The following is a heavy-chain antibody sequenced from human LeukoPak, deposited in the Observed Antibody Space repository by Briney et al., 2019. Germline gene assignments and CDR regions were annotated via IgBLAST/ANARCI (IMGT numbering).Heavy chain of an antibody. CDR1: GYTFTSYA. D-gene: IGHD3-10*01. J-gene: IGHJ5*02. CDR2: INAGTGIT. V-gene: IGHV1-3*01. Sequence: ASVKVSYKASGYTFTSYAMHWVRQAPGHRLEWWSWINAGTGITKYSQKFQDRVTITRDTSASTAYMELSSLRSEATAVYYCARARLTLTMVRGVIITSSRSWFDPWGQGTLVTVSS. CDR3: ARARLTLTMVRGVIITSSRSWFDP.